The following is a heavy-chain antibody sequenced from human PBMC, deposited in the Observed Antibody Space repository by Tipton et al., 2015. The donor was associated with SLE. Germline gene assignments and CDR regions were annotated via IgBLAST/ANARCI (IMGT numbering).Heavy chain of an antibody. CDR3: ARTTAGFDF. J-gene: IGHJ4*02. Sequence: TLSLTCSVSDVSISRYSWSWVRQPPGKALEWIGYISYSGTAKYNPSLKSRVTISVDTSNSHFSLKLTSVTAADTAVYYCARTTAGFDFWGQGMLVTVSS. CDR1: DVSISRYS. D-gene: IGHD1-1*01. CDR2: ISYSGTA. V-gene: IGHV4-59*01.